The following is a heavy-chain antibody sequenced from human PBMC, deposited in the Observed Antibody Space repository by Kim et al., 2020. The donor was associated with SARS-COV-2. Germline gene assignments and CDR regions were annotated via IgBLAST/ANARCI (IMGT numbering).Heavy chain of an antibody. J-gene: IGHJ6*02. Sequence: GGSLRLSCAASGFTFSSYSMNWVRQAPGKGLEWVSSISSSSSYIYYTDSVKGRFTISRDNAKNSLYLQMNSLRAEDTAVYYCARDLMDTAMVPYYYYYGMDVWGQGTTVTVSS. V-gene: IGHV3-21*01. CDR2: ISSSSSYI. CDR1: GFTFSSYS. CDR3: ARDLMDTAMVPYYYYYGMDV. D-gene: IGHD5-18*01.